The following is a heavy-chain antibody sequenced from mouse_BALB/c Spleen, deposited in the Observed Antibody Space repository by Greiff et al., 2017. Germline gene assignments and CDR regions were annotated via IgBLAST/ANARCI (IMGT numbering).Heavy chain of an antibody. J-gene: IGHJ3*01. CDR2: ISSGGGNT. CDR1: GFTFSSYT. D-gene: IGHD1-1*01. Sequence: DVMLVESGGGLVKPGGSLKLSCAASGFTFSSYTMSWVRQTPEKRLEWVATISSGGGNTYYPDSVKGRFTISRDNAKNNLYLQMSSLRSEDTALYYCASWGYYYGSSYGFAYWGQGTLVTVSA. V-gene: IGHV5-9*03. CDR3: ASWGYYYGSSYGFAY.